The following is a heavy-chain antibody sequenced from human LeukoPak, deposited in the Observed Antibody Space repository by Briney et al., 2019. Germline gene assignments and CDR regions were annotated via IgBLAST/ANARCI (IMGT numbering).Heavy chain of an antibody. V-gene: IGHV4-59*01. J-gene: IGHJ4*02. Sequence: SETLSLTCTVSGVSISNYYWGWIRQPPGKRLEWIGYIYYSGSTNYNPSLKSRVTISVDTSKNQFSLKLTSVTAADTAVYYCTRENYFDYWGQGTLVTVSS. CDR1: GVSISNYY. CDR3: TRENYFDY. CDR2: IYYSGST.